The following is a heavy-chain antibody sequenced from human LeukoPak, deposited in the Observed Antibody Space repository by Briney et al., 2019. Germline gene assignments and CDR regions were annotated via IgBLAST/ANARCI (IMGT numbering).Heavy chain of an antibody. Sequence: GASVKVSCKASGGTFSSYAISWVRQAPGQGLEWMGRIIPILGIANYAQKFQGRVTITADKSTSTAYMELSSLRSEDTAVYYCARLAQGYCSGGSCYSSFDYWGQGTLVTVSS. D-gene: IGHD2-15*01. CDR2: IIPILGIA. CDR3: ARLAQGYCSGGSCYSSFDY. CDR1: GGTFSSYA. V-gene: IGHV1-69*04. J-gene: IGHJ4*02.